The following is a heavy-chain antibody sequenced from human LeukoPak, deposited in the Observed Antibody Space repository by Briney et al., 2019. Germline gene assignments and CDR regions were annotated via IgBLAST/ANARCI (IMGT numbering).Heavy chain of an antibody. CDR3: ARVGRRGYRVNNWFDP. D-gene: IGHD5-18*01. J-gene: IGHJ5*02. V-gene: IGHV4-34*01. CDR1: GGSCSGYY. CDR2: INHSGST. Sequence: SETLSLTCAVYGGSCSGYYWSWIRQPPGKGLEWIGEINHSGSTNYNPSLKSRVTISVDTSKNQFSLKLSSVTAADTAVYYCARVGRRGYRVNNWFDPWGQGTLVTVSS.